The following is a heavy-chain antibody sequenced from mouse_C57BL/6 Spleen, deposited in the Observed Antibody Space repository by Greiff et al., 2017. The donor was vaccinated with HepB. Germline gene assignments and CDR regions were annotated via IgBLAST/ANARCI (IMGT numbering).Heavy chain of an antibody. CDR1: GFTFSDYG. V-gene: IGHV5-17*01. CDR3: ARHYYGSSYGYFDV. J-gene: IGHJ1*03. D-gene: IGHD1-1*01. CDR2: ISSGSSTI. Sequence: EVQVVESGGGLVKPGGSLKLSCAASGFTFSDYGMHWVRQAPEKGLEWVAYISSGSSTIYYADTVKGRFTISRYNAKNTLFLQMTSLRSEDTAMYYCARHYYGSSYGYFDVWGTGTTVTVSS.